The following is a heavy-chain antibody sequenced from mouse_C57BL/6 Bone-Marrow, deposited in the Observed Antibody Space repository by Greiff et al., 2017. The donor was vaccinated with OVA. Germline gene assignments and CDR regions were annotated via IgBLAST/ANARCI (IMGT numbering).Heavy chain of an antibody. CDR3: AKKGYYGSSSNWYFDV. CDR2: IWRGGST. D-gene: IGHD1-1*01. V-gene: IGHV2-5*01. J-gene: IGHJ1*03. CDR1: GFSLTSYG. Sequence: QVQLKESGPGLVQPSQSLSITCTVSGFSLTSYGVHWVRQSPGKGLEWLGVIWRGGSTDYNAAFMSRLSITKDNSKSQVFFKMNSLQADDTAIYYCAKKGYYGSSSNWYFDVWGTGTTVTVSS.